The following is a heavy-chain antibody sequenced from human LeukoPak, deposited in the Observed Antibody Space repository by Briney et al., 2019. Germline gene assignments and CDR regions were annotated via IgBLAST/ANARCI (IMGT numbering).Heavy chain of an antibody. Sequence: GGSLRLSCAASGFTFSSYAMHWVRQAPGKGLEWVAVISYDGSNKYYADSVKGRFTISRDNSKNTLYLQMNSLRAEDTAVYYCARAQIGVCSGGSCYRSIFDYWGQGTPVTVSS. J-gene: IGHJ4*02. CDR3: ARAQIGVCSGGSCYRSIFDY. D-gene: IGHD2-15*01. CDR1: GFTFSSYA. V-gene: IGHV3-30*04. CDR2: ISYDGSNK.